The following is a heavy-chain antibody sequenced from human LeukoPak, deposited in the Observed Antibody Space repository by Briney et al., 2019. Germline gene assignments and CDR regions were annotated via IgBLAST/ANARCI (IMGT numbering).Heavy chain of an antibody. J-gene: IGHJ4*02. CDR2: INPNSGGT. CDR3: ARDTGIVGANDY. Sequence: ASVKVSCKASGYTFTGYYMHWVRQAPGQGLEWMGWINPNSGGTNYAQKLQGRVTMTTDTSTSTAYMELRSLRSDDTAVYYCARDTGIVGANDYWGQGTLVTVSS. V-gene: IGHV1-2*02. CDR1: GYTFTGYY. D-gene: IGHD1-26*01.